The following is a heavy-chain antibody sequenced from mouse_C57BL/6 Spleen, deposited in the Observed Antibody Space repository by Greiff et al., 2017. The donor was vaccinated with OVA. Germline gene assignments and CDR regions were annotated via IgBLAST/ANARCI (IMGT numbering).Heavy chain of an antibody. CDR2: INPSTGGT. J-gene: IGHJ2*01. CDR1: GYSFTGYY. CDR3: ARSPIYYTDY. D-gene: IGHD2-1*01. Sequence: VQLQQSGPELVKPGASVKISCTASGYSFTGYYMNWVKQSPEKSLEWIGEINPSTGGTTYNQKFKAKATLTVDKSSSTAYMQLNSLTSEDSAVYYCARSPIYYTDYWGQGTTLTVSS. V-gene: IGHV1-42*01.